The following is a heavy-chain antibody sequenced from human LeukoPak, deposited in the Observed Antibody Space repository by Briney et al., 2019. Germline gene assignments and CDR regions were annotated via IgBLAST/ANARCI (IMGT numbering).Heavy chain of an antibody. CDR1: GYTFTSYG. V-gene: IGHV1-18*01. J-gene: IGHJ6*02. D-gene: IGHD3-16*02. CDR2: ISAYNGNT. Sequence: ASVKVSCKASGYTFTSYGISWVRQAPGQGLEWMEWISAYNGNTNYAQKLQGRVTMTTDTSTSTAYMELRSLRSDDTAVYYCARERDYVWGSYRPDPHYGMDVWGQGTTVTVSS. CDR3: ARERDYVWGSYRPDPHYGMDV.